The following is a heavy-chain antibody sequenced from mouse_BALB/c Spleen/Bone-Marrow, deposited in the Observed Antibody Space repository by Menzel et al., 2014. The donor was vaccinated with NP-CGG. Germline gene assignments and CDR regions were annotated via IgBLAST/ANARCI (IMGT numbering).Heavy chain of an antibody. CDR2: ISYSGST. V-gene: IGHV3-2*02. J-gene: IGHJ1*01. CDR3: ARSADWYFDV. Sequence: EVQLQQSGPGLVKPSQSLSLTCTVTGYSITSDYAWHWIRQFPGNKLEWMGYISYSGSTSYYPSLKSRISNTRDTSKNQFFLQLNSVTTEDTATYYCARSADWYFDVWGAGTTVTVSS. CDR1: GYSITSDYA.